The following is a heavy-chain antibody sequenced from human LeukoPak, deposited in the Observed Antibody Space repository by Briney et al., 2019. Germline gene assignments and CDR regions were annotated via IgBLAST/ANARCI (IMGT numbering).Heavy chain of an antibody. CDR3: AGTDYDFWSGYYPFDY. Sequence: GGSLRLSCAASEFTFSSYAMSWVRQAPGKGLEWVSVISGSGGTTYYADSVKGRFTISRDNSKNTLYLQMNSLRAEDTAVYYCAGTDYDFWSGYYPFDYWGQGTLVTVSS. CDR2: ISGSGGTT. J-gene: IGHJ4*02. D-gene: IGHD3-3*01. V-gene: IGHV3-23*01. CDR1: EFTFSSYA.